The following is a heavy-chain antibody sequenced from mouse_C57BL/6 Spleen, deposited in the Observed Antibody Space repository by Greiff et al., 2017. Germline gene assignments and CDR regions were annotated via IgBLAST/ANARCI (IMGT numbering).Heavy chain of an antibody. CDR1: GFTFSSYA. Sequence: EVQGVESGEGLVKPGGSLKLSCAASGFTFSSYAMSWVRQTPEKRLEWVAYICSGGDYIYYADTVKGRFTITRDNARNTLYLQMSSLKSEDTAMYYCTRDDYGFAYWGQGTLVTVSA. J-gene: IGHJ3*01. CDR2: ICSGGDYI. D-gene: IGHD2-4*01. CDR3: TRDDYGFAY. V-gene: IGHV5-9-1*02.